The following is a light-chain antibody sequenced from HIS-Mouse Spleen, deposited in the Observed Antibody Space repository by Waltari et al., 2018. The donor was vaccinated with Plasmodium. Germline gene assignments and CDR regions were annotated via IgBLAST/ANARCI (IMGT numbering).Light chain of an antibody. CDR3: SSYTSSSTLV. CDR1: SSDVGGYNY. J-gene: IGLJ1*01. V-gene: IGLV2-14*03. Sequence: QSALTQPASVSGSPGQSITISCTGTSSDVGGYNYVSWYHKHPGKAPKLMIYDVSNRPSGVSNRCSGSKSGNTASLTISGLQAEDEADYYCSSYTSSSTLVFGTGTKVTVL. CDR2: DVS.